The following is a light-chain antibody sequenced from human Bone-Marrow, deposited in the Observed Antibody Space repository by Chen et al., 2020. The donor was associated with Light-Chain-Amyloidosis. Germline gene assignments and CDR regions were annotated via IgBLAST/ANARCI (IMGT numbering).Light chain of an antibody. CDR3: LQLHSYPFT. V-gene: IGKV1-9*01. Sequence: DIQVTQSPSLLSASVRDRLTMTCRASLAINTYLAWYQQKPGRAPKLLIYGASTLQSGVPSRFSGSGSGTEFTLTISSRQPEDFATYYCLQLHSYPFTFGPGTTVEIK. J-gene: IGKJ3*01. CDR2: GAS. CDR1: LAINTY.